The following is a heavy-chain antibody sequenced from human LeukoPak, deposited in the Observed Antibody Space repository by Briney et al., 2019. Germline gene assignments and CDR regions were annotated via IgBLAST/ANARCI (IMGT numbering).Heavy chain of an antibody. D-gene: IGHD5-12*01. V-gene: IGHV3-21*06. CDR2: ISSSSSYI. CDR3: ARGPSGYHNT. J-gene: IGHJ4*02. CDR1: GFTFSSYS. Sequence: GGSLRLSCAASGFTFSSYSMNWVRQAPGKGLEWVSSISSSSSYIYYADSVKGRFTISRDNAKNSLYLQMNSLRAEDTVVYYCARGPSGYHNTGGQGTLVTVSS.